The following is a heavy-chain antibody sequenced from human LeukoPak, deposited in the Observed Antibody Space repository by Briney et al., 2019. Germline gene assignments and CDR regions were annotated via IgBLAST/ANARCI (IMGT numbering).Heavy chain of an antibody. Sequence: GGSLRLSCVASGFTFSSNGMHWVRQAPGKGLEWVTFIQYDGSKKYYADSVKGRFTISRDNSKNTLYLEMNSLRAEDTAVYYCVTAPYGDYYYYMDVWGKGTTVTISS. D-gene: IGHD4-17*01. V-gene: IGHV3-30*02. J-gene: IGHJ6*03. CDR3: VTAPYGDYYYYMDV. CDR1: GFTFSSNG. CDR2: IQYDGSKK.